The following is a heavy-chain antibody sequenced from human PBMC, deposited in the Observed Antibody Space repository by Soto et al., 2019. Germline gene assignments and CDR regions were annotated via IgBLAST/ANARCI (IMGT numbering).Heavy chain of an antibody. CDR1: GGSISPYY. Sequence: SETLSLSCAVSGGSISPYYWSWIRQPPGKGLEWIGYIFYNGSTNYNPSLKSRVTISVDTSKIQFSLKLSSVTAADTAVYYCARHGWQELPFFDYWGQGLLVTVSS. CDR3: ARHGWQELPFFDY. V-gene: IGHV4-59*08. J-gene: IGHJ4*02. D-gene: IGHD1-26*01. CDR2: IFYNGST.